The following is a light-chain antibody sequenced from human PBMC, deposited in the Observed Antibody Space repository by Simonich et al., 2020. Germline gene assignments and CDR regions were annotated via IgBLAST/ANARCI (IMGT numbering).Light chain of an antibody. V-gene: IGKV3-11*01. CDR2: DAS. CDR3: QQRSNWPPALT. J-gene: IGKJ4*01. Sequence: EIVLTQSPATLSLSPGERATLSCRASQSVSSYLAWYQQKPGQAPRLPIYDASNRATGIPAMFSGSGSGTDFTLTISSLEPEDFAVYYCQQRSNWPPALTFGGGTKVEIK. CDR1: QSVSSY.